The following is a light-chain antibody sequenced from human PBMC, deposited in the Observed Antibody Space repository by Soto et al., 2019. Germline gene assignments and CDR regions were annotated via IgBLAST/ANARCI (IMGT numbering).Light chain of an antibody. CDR1: QSINSE. Sequence: EIVMTQSPATLSLSPGERAALSCRASQSINSELAWYQQKPGQPPRLLIYGASTRATGVPARFTGSESGSAFNLTIGGLQSEDFAVYYCQQGHNWPLTFGQGTRLEI. CDR2: GAS. CDR3: QQGHNWPLT. V-gene: IGKV3-15*01. J-gene: IGKJ2*01.